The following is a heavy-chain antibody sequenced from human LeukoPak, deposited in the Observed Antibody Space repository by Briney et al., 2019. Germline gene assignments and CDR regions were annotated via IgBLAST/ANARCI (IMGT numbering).Heavy chain of an antibody. J-gene: IGHJ4*02. Sequence: GGSLRLSCAASGFTFSDYYMSWIRQAPGKGLEWVSYISSSGSTIYYADSVKGRFTISRDNSKNTLYLQMNSLRAEDTAVYYCAKGYDSSGYYLSTFDYWGQGTLVTVSS. CDR2: ISSSGSTI. CDR3: AKGYDSSGYYLSTFDY. CDR1: GFTFSDYY. V-gene: IGHV3-11*01. D-gene: IGHD3-22*01.